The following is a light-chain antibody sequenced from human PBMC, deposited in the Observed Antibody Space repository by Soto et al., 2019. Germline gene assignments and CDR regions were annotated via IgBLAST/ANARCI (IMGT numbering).Light chain of an antibody. Sequence: ENVLTQSPGTLSLSPGERATLSCRASQSVSSSYLAWYQHKPGQAPRFLIYGASTRATGIPDRFSGSGSGTDLTLTISRLEPEDFAVYYCQQYATSPTTFGQGTKVDIK. CDR3: QQYATSPTT. V-gene: IGKV3-20*01. CDR2: GAS. J-gene: IGKJ1*01. CDR1: QSVSSSY.